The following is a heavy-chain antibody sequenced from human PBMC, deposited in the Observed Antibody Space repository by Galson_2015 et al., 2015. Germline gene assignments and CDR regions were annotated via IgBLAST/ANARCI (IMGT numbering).Heavy chain of an antibody. CDR1: GFTFDDYA. V-gene: IGHV3-9*01. D-gene: IGHD3-10*01. J-gene: IGHJ4*02. CDR3: AKAHIMVQGVINFDY. CDR2: ISWNGGIL. Sequence: SLRLSCAASGFTFDDYAMHWVRQAPGKGLEWVPGISWNGGILGYADSVKGRFTISRDNAKGSLFLQMNNLRTEETALYYCAKAHIMVQGVINFDYWGQGTLVTVSS.